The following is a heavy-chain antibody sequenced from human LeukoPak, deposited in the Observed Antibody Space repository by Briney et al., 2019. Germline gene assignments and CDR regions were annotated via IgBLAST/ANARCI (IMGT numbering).Heavy chain of an antibody. V-gene: IGHV3-30*02. Sequence: GGSLRLSCAASGFTFSSYGMHWVRQAPGKGLEWVAFIRYDGSNKYYADSVKGRFTISRDNSKNTLYLQMNSLRAEDTAVYYCAKEVRQYYYGSGSYYGYWGQGTLVTVSS. J-gene: IGHJ4*02. CDR2: IRYDGSNK. CDR3: AKEVRQYYYGSGSYYGY. CDR1: GFTFSSYG. D-gene: IGHD3-10*01.